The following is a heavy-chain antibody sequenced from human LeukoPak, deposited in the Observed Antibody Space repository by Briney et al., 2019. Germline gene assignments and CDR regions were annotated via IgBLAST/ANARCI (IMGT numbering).Heavy chain of an antibody. J-gene: IGHJ4*02. V-gene: IGHV4-30-4*01. D-gene: IGHD3-10*01. Sequence: SETLSLTCTVSGGSISSGDYYWSWIRQPPGKGLEWIGYIYYSGSTYYNPSLKSRVTISVDTSKNQFSLKLSSVTAADTAVYYCASMQYYYGSGSLGDYWGQGTLVTVSS. CDR1: GGSISSGDYY. CDR3: ASMQYYYGSGSLGDY. CDR2: IYYSGST.